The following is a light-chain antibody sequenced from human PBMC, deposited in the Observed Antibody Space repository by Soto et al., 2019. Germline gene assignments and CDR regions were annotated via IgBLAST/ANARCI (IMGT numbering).Light chain of an antibody. J-gene: IGLJ3*02. CDR1: SSDVGGYNY. CDR3: CSYAGSYTDWV. CDR2: DVS. V-gene: IGLV2-11*01. Sequence: QSALTHPRSVSGSPGQSVTISCTGTSSDVGGYNYVSWYQQHPGKAPKLRIYDVSKRPSGVPDRFSGSKSGNTASLTISGLQAEDEADYYCCSYAGSYTDWVFGGGTKLTFL.